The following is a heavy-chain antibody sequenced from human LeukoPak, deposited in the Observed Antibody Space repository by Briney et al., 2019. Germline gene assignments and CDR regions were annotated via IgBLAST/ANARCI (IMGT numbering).Heavy chain of an antibody. J-gene: IGHJ4*02. CDR3: ARLPSYGSGRDY. V-gene: IGHV3-21*01. Sequence: GGSLRLSCAASGFTFSSYSMNWVRQAPGKGLQWVSSISSSSSYIYYADSVKGRFTISRDNAKNSLYLQMNSLRAEDTAVYYCARLPSYGSGRDYWGQGTLVTVSS. CDR1: GFTFSSYS. D-gene: IGHD5-18*01. CDR2: ISSSSSYI.